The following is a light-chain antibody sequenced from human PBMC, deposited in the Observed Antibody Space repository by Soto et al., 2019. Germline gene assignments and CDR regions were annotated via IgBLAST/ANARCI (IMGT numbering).Light chain of an antibody. CDR1: SSDVGSYNL. CDR2: EDS. Sequence: QSVLTQPASVSGSPGQSITISCTGTSSDVGSYNLVSWYQQHPGKAPKLMIYEDSKRPSGVSNRFSGSKSGNTASLTISGLQAEDEADYYCCSYAGSSTYVFGTATQATVL. V-gene: IGLV2-23*01. J-gene: IGLJ1*01. CDR3: CSYAGSSTYV.